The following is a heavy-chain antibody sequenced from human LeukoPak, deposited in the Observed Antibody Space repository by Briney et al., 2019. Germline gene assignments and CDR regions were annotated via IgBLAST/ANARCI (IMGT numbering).Heavy chain of an antibody. Sequence: TSETLSLTCTVSRGSISSSSYYWGWIRQPPGRGLEWIGSIYYSGSTYYNPSLKSRVTISVDTSKNQFSLKLSSVTAADTAVYYGASRITIFERGPAAPFDPWGQGTLVTVSS. J-gene: IGHJ5*02. V-gene: IGHV4-39*01. CDR2: IYYSGST. CDR1: RGSISSSSYY. CDR3: ASRITIFERGPAAPFDP. D-gene: IGHD3-9*01.